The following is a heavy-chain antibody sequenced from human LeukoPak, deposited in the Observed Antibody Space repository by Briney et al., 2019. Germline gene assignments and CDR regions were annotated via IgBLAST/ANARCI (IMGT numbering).Heavy chain of an antibody. Sequence: GGSLRLSCAASGFTFSNYWMSWVRQAPGKGLEWVSYISSSSSTIYYADSVKGRFTISRDNAKNSLYLQMNSLRAEDTAVYYCARGLGSGYYGSYFDYWGQRTLVTVSS. J-gene: IGHJ4*02. CDR2: ISSSSSTI. V-gene: IGHV3-48*01. CDR1: GFTFSNYW. CDR3: ARGLGSGYYGSYFDY. D-gene: IGHD3-22*01.